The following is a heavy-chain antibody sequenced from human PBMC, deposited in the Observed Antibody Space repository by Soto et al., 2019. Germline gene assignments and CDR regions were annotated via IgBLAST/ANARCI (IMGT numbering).Heavy chain of an antibody. V-gene: IGHV4-59*08. CDR1: GGSISSYY. J-gene: IGHJ4*02. CDR2: IYHSGNI. D-gene: IGHD3-22*01. Sequence: SETLSLTCTVSGGSISSYYWSWIRQPPGKGLEWIGYIYHSGNIYYNPSLKSRVTISVDTSKNQFSLKLTSVTAADTAVYYCARVRRYYDSSGYYYFSNFHYWGQGTLVTVSS. CDR3: ARVRRYYDSSGYYYFSNFHY.